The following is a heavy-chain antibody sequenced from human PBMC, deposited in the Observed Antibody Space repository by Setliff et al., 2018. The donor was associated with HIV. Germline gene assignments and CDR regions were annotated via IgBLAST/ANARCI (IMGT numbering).Heavy chain of an antibody. V-gene: IGHV1-8*02. J-gene: IGHJ4*02. CDR3: ARDQSSSWYYLDS. Sequence: ASVKVSCKASGYTFANYDIDWVRQATGQGLEWMGWMNPNSGNAGFAQKFRGRVTMTRNTSIGTAYMELSTLRSEDTAVYYCARDQSSSWYYLDSWGQGSLVTVSS. CDR1: GYTFANYD. D-gene: IGHD6-13*01. CDR2: MNPNSGNA.